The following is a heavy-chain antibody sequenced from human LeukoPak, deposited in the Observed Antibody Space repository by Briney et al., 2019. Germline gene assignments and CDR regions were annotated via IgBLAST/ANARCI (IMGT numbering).Heavy chain of an antibody. CDR1: GDXVSSNIAT. D-gene: IGHD6-13*01. J-gene: IGHJ4*02. CDR3: ARERSSWYYLDY. V-gene: IGHV6-1*01. Sequence: SQTLSLTCVISGDXVSSNIATWNWIRQSPSRGLEWLGRTYYRSQWYYDYAVSVRSRITINPDTSKNQFSLQLSSVTPEVTAVYFCARERSSWYYLDYWGQGMLVTVSS. CDR2: TYYRSQWYY.